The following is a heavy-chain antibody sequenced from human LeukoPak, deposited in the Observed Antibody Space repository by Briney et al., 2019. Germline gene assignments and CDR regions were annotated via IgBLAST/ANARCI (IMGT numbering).Heavy chain of an antibody. V-gene: IGHV3-21*01. CDR2: ISSGSSQK. J-gene: IGHJ4*02. CDR3: AGGWSHIDC. Sequence: GGSLRLSCAASGFIFSDYGMTWVRQAPGKGLEWVSSISSGSSQKNYADSVKGRFTISRDNAKNSLYLQMNSLRVEDTAVYYCAGGWSHIDCGPQGTLVTFSS. CDR1: GFIFSDYG.